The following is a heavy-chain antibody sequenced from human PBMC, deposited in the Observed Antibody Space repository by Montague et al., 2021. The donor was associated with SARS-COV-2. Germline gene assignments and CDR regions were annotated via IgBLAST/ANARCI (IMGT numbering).Heavy chain of an antibody. CDR2: ISWNSGYI. CDR1: GFTFGGYA. J-gene: IGHJ6*02. V-gene: IGHV3-9*01. Sequence: SLRLSCAASGFTFGGYALHWVRQAPGKGLEWVSAISWNSGYIDYAGSVKGRFTISRDNDKNSLYLEMNSLSAEDTALYYCAKGAAKTFYYNGMDVWGQGTTVTVSS. D-gene: IGHD6-25*01. CDR3: AKGAAKTFYYNGMDV.